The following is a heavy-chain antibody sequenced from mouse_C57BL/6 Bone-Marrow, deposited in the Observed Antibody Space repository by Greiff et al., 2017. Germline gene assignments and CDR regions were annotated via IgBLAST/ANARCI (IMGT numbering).Heavy chain of an antibody. Sequence: VQLQQSGPELVKPGDSVKISCKASGYSFTGYFMNWVMQSHGKSLEWIGRINPYNGDTYYNQKFKGKATLTVDKCSSTAHMELRSLTSEDSAVYYCARNPYSNFPYFAYWGQGTLVTVSA. CDR2: INPYNGDT. CDR3: ARNPYSNFPYFAY. J-gene: IGHJ3*01. CDR1: GYSFTGYF. V-gene: IGHV1-20*01. D-gene: IGHD2-5*01.